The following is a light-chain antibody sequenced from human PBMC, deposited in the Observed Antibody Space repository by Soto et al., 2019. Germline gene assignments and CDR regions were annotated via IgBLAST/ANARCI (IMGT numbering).Light chain of an antibody. CDR2: GAS. V-gene: IGKV1-6*01. J-gene: IGKJ1*01. Sequence: AIQMTQSPSSLSASVGDRVTITCRASQDIRKDLAWYQQKPGKAPQILIYGASTLQTGVASRFSGSGSGPEFTLTISSLQPDDFATYYCQQYHTYSLTFGQGTKVDIK. CDR1: QDIRKD. CDR3: QQYHTYSLT.